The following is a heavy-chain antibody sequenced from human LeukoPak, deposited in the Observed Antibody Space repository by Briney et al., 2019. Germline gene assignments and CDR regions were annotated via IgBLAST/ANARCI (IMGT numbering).Heavy chain of an antibody. D-gene: IGHD2-15*01. V-gene: IGHV3-15*01. Sequence: GALRLSCAASGFTFSNAWMSWVRQAPGKGLEWVGRIKSKTDGGTTDYAAPVKGRFTISRDDSKNTLYLQMNSLKTEDTAVYYCTTDWEVAATSYYYYMDVWGKGTMVTVSS. CDR3: TTDWEVAATSYYYYMDV. CDR1: GFTFSNAW. J-gene: IGHJ6*03. CDR2: IKSKTDGGTT.